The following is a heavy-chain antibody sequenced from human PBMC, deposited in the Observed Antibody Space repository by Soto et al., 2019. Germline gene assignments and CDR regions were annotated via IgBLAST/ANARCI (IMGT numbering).Heavy chain of an antibody. CDR3: ARQYDRSDYYGGGMDV. J-gene: IGHJ6*02. CDR1: GGTFNNNA. D-gene: IGHD3-22*01. V-gene: IGHV1-69*01. CDR2: IIPILGTA. Sequence: QVQLVQSGAEVKKPGSSVKVSCKASGGTFNNNAISWVRQAPGQGLEWMGGIIPILGTANYAQKFRGRVTITADESTSTGYMDVSSLRSEDTAVYYCARQYDRSDYYGGGMDVWGQGTTVTVSS.